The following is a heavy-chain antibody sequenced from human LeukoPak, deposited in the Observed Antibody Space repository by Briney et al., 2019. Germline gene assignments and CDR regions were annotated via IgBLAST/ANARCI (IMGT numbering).Heavy chain of an antibody. CDR1: GGSISSGGYS. D-gene: IGHD6-19*01. J-gene: IGHJ4*02. V-gene: IGHV4-30-2*01. CDR3: VGEYYSGWRFDY. CDR2: IYHSGST. Sequence: PSQTLSLTCAVSGGSISSGGYSWSWIRQPPGKGLELIGYIYHSGSTYYNPSLKSRVTISLDRSKNQFSLKLSSVTAADTAVYYCVGEYYSGWRFDYWGQGTLVTVSS.